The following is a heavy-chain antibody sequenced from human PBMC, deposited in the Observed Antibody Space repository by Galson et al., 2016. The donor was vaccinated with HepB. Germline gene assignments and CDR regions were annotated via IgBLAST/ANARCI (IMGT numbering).Heavy chain of an antibody. Sequence: SETLSLTCTVSDGSIRSSSFSWGWIRQPPGKGLEWIGTVYRGKTYYNPSLEGRVPISAGMPTDLLSLTLTSLTAADTAVYYCARAGLLTKASFDCWGQGTLVAVSS. D-gene: IGHD4-11*01. CDR1: DGSIRSSSFS. CDR2: VYRGKT. J-gene: IGHJ4*02. CDR3: ARAGLLTKASFDC. V-gene: IGHV4-39*01.